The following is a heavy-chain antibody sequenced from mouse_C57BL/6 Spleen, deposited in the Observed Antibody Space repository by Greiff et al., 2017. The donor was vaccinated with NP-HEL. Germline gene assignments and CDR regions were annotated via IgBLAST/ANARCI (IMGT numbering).Heavy chain of an antibody. V-gene: IGHV1-15*01. D-gene: IGHD2-5*01. J-gene: IGHJ2*01. CDR1: GYTFTDYE. Sequence: QGQQQQAGAERGRPGASVTRSCKASGYTFTDYEMHWVKQTPVHGLEWIGAIDPETGGTAYNQKFKGKAILTADKSSSTAYMELRSLTSEDSAVYYCTSEAYYSKGYWGQGTTLTVSS. CDR3: TSEAYYSKGY. CDR2: IDPETGGT.